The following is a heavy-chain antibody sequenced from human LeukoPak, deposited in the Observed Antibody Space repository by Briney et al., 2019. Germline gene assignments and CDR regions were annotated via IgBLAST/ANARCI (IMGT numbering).Heavy chain of an antibody. Sequence: SETLSLTCTVSGDSIITYYWTWIRQPAGKGLEWIGRISTSGSTNYNPSLKSRVTMSVDTSKNQFSLKLSSMTAADTAVYYCARRGSGSYSAFDFWGQGTLVTVSS. V-gene: IGHV4-4*07. D-gene: IGHD1-26*01. CDR2: ISTSGST. CDR3: ARRGSGSYSAFDF. J-gene: IGHJ4*02. CDR1: GDSIITYY.